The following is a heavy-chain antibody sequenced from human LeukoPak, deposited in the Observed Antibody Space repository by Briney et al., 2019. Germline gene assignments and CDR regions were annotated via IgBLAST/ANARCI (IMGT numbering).Heavy chain of an antibody. CDR2: FDTNTEKP. J-gene: IGHJ4*02. D-gene: IGHD6-19*01. V-gene: IGHV7-4-1*02. Sequence: ASVTVSRKASGYTFTSYAMNLVRQPPAQGHESVGWFDTNTEKPTYPHAYTGRFVFSMDTSVSTAYLQISSVKAEDTAVYYCARSHSDWYVNTAGHWGQGTLVTVSS. CDR1: GYTFTSYA. CDR3: ARSHSDWYVNTAGH.